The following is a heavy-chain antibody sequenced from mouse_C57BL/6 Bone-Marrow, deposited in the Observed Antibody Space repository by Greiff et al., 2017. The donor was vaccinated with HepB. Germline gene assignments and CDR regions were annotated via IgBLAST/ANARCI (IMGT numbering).Heavy chain of an antibody. J-gene: IGHJ3*01. Sequence: DVKLVESGGGLVQPGESLKLSCESNEYEFPSHDMSWVRKTPEKRLELVAAINSDGGSTYYPDTMERRFIISRDNTKKTLYLQMSSLRSEDTALYYCARHGYYGSSYVWFAYWGQGTLVTVSA. D-gene: IGHD1-1*01. CDR1: EYEFPSHD. CDR3: ARHGYYGSSYVWFAY. CDR2: INSDGGST. V-gene: IGHV5-2*01.